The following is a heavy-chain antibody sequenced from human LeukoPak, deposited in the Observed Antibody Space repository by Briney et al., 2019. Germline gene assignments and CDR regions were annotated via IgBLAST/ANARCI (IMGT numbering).Heavy chain of an antibody. Sequence: SETLSLTCTVSGGSISSSSWWSWVRQPPGKGLEWLGEVYHSGSANYNPSLKSRVTISVDKSKNQFSLQLSSVTAADTAVYYCARVAAAAIRYFDYWGQGTLVTVSS. CDR1: GGSISSSSW. CDR3: ARVAAAAIRYFDY. J-gene: IGHJ4*02. CDR2: VYHSGSA. V-gene: IGHV4-4*02. D-gene: IGHD6-25*01.